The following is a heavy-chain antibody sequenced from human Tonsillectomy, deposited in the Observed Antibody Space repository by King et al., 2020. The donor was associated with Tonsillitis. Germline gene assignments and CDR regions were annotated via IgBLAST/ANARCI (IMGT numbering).Heavy chain of an antibody. CDR1: GYSFTSYW. CDR3: ASTYYDFWSGYYMGQRTTFDY. V-gene: IGHV5-51*03. D-gene: IGHD3-3*01. Sequence: QLVQSGAEVKKPGESLKISCKGSGYSFTSYWIGWVRQMPGKGLEWMGIIYPGDSDTRYSPSFQGQVTISADKSISTAYLQWSSLKASDTAMYYCASTYYDFWSGYYMGQRTTFDYWGQGTLVTVSS. J-gene: IGHJ4*02. CDR2: IYPGDSDT.